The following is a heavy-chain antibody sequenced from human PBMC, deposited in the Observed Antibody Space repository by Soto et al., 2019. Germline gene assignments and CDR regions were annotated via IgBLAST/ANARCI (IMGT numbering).Heavy chain of an antibody. Sequence: QVQLVQSGAEIKKTGSSVKVSCKASGGTFSNYAINWIRQAPGQGLEWMGGIIPMFGTTYYAQRFQGRVTITADESPSTAYMELSSLTSEDTAIFYCARDLAPVVRGVLSSGMDVWGQGTTVTVSS. CDR1: GGTFSNYA. CDR2: IIPMFGTT. D-gene: IGHD3-10*02. J-gene: IGHJ6*02. CDR3: ARDLAPVVRGVLSSGMDV. V-gene: IGHV1-69*01.